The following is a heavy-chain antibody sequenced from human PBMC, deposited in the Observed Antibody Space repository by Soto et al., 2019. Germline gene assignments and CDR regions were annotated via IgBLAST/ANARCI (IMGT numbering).Heavy chain of an antibody. CDR2: IIPIFGTA. CDR3: ARDLRSSSYYYYGMDV. J-gene: IGHJ6*02. CDR1: GGTFSSYA. D-gene: IGHD6-13*01. Sequence: GASVKVSCKASGGTFSSYAISWVRQAPGQGLEWMGGIIPIFGTANYAQKFQGRVTITADESTSTAYMELSSLRSEDTAVYYCARDLRSSSYYYYGMDVWGHGTTVTVSS. V-gene: IGHV1-69*13.